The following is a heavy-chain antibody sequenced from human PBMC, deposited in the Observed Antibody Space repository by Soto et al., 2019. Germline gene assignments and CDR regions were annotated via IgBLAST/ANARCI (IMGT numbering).Heavy chain of an antibody. CDR3: ARDPKEVDSYYYYYGMDV. J-gene: IGHJ6*02. V-gene: IGHV1-69*13. CDR2: IIPIFGTA. CDR1: GGTFSSYA. Sequence: SVKVSCKASGGTFSSYAISWVRQAPGQGLEWMGGIIPIFGTANYAQKFQGRVTITADESTSTAYMELSSLRSEDTAVYYCARDPKEVDSYYYYYGMDVWGQGTTVTVSS.